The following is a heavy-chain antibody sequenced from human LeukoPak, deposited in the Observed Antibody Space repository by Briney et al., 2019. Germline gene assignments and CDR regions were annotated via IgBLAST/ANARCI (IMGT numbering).Heavy chain of an antibody. J-gene: IGHJ4*02. CDR1: GFTFSSYW. D-gene: IGHD1-20*01. V-gene: IGHV3-7*01. CDR3: ARLSGDITVFDF. Sequence: PGGSLRLSCAASGFTFSSYWMSWVRQAPGKGLEWEATIKRDGSEKYYVDSVEGRFTVSRDNAKNSLYLQMNSLRADDTAVYYCARLSGDITVFDFWGPGTLVTVSS. CDR2: IKRDGSEK.